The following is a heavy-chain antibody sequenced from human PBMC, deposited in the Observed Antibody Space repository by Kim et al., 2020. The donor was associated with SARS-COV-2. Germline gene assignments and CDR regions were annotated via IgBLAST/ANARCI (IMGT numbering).Heavy chain of an antibody. J-gene: IGHJ4*02. Sequence: PSLESRVTISVDTSKNQFSLKLSSVTAADTAVDYCARGQTVYYGSGPADYWGQGTLVTVSS. CDR3: ARGQTVYYGSGPADY. D-gene: IGHD3-10*01. V-gene: IGHV4-34*01.